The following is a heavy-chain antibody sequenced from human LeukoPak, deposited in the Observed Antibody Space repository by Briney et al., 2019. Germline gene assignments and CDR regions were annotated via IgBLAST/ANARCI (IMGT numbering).Heavy chain of an antibody. J-gene: IGHJ5*02. CDR1: GGSFSGYY. Sequence: SETLSLTCAVYGGSFSGYYWSWIRQPPGKGLEWIGEINHSGSTNYNPSLKSRVTISVDTSKNQFSLKLSSVTAADTAVYYCARDIAIFGVVENWFDPWGQGTLVTVSS. D-gene: IGHD3-3*01. V-gene: IGHV4-34*01. CDR3: ARDIAIFGVVENWFDP. CDR2: INHSGST.